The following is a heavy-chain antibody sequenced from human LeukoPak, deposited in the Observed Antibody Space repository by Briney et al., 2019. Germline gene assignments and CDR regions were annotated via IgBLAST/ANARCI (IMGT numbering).Heavy chain of an antibody. CDR2: IIPIFGTA. J-gene: IGHJ4*02. CDR1: GYTFTSYD. V-gene: IGHV1-69*05. CDR3: ASSSPYGDYGKDDY. D-gene: IGHD4-17*01. Sequence: ASVKVSCKASGYTFTSYDISWVRQAPGQGLEWMGRIIPIFGTANYAQKFQGRVTITTDESTSTAYMELSSLRSEDTAVYYCASSSPYGDYGKDDYWGQGTLVTVSS.